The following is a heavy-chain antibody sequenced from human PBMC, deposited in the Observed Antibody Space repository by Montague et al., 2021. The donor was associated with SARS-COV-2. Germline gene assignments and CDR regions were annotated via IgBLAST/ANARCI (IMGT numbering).Heavy chain of an antibody. J-gene: IGHJ6*02. CDR2: TYYRSKWYN. CDR1: GDSVSSNSAT. CDR3: TSGREGNYNVMDV. V-gene: IGHV6-1*01. Sequence: CAISGDSVSSNSATWNWVRQSPSRGLEWLGQTYYRSKWYNDYAVSVRGRVTINPDTSKNQFSLQLNSVTPEDTVIYYCTSGREGNYNVMDVWGQGTTVTVSS. D-gene: IGHD1-1*01.